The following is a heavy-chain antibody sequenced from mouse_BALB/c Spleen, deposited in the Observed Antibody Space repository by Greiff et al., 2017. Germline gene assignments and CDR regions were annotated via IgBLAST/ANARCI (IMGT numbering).Heavy chain of an antibody. D-gene: IGHD2-4*01. J-gene: IGHJ4*01. CDR2: IWAGGST. CDR3: ARDHDYDGDYAMDY. V-gene: IGHV2-9*02. CDR1: GFSLTSYG. Sequence: VQVVESGPGLVAPSQSLSITCTVSGFSLTSYGVHWVRQPPGKGLEWLGVIWAGGSTNYNSALMSRLSISKDNSKSQVFLKMNSLQTDDTAMYYCARDHDYDGDYAMDYWGQGTSVTVSS.